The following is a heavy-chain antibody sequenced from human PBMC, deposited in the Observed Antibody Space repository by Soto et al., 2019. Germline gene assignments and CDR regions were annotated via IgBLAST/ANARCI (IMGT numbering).Heavy chain of an antibody. V-gene: IGHV3-30*18. Sequence: GGSLRLSCAASGFTFSSYGMHWVRQAPGKGLEWVAVISYDGSNKYYADSVKGRFTISRDNSKNTLYLQMNSLRAEDTAVYYCAKNYDSSGIGPYYYGMDVWGQGTTVTVSS. CDR2: ISYDGSNK. CDR3: AKNYDSSGIGPYYYGMDV. J-gene: IGHJ6*02. D-gene: IGHD3-22*01. CDR1: GFTFSSYG.